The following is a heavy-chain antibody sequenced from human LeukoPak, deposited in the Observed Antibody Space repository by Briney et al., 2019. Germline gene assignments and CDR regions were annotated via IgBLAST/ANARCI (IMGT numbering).Heavy chain of an antibody. Sequence: PGGSLRLSCAASGFTFSTYTIHWVRQAPGKGLEWVAVIWYDGSRKHYADSVKDRFTISRDGSMNTVYLQMNSLRVEDTAVYYCAREGRANTFFDYWGQGTPVTGSS. V-gene: IGHV3-33*01. CDR3: AREGRANTFFDY. CDR1: GFTFSTYT. D-gene: IGHD3-16*01. J-gene: IGHJ4*02. CDR2: IWYDGSRK.